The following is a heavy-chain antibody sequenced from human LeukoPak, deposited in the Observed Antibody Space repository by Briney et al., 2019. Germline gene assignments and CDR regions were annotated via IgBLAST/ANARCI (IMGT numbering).Heavy chain of an antibody. J-gene: IGHJ4*02. D-gene: IGHD1-26*01. CDR2: ISGNSHHI. V-gene: IGHV3-21*01. CDR3: ASGTIVGARGADN. Sequence: PGGSLRLSCAASGFTFSDYSMKWVRQAAGKALEWVSSISGNSHHIYYADPVKGRFTISRDNAYRSLYLQMDSLRVEDTAVYYCASGTIVGARGADNWGQGALVTVSS. CDR1: GFTFSDYS.